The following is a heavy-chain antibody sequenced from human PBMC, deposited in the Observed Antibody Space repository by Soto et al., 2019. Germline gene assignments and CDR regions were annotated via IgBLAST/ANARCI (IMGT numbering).Heavy chain of an antibody. CDR1: GGSVSSGSYY. CDR3: ARADAYDFWSGSSTHYYYYGMDV. D-gene: IGHD3-3*01. V-gene: IGHV4-61*01. J-gene: IGHJ6*02. CDR2: IYYSGST. Sequence: TSETLSLTCTVSGGSVSSGSYYWSWIRQPPGKGLEWIGYIYYSGSTNYNPSLKSRVTISVDTSKNQFSLKLSSVTAADTAVYYCARADAYDFWSGSSTHYYYYGMDVWGQGTTVTVSS.